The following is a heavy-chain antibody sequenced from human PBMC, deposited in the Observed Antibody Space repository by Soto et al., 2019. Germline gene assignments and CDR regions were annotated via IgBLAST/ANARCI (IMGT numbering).Heavy chain of an antibody. J-gene: IGHJ2*01. Sequence: QVQLQESGPGLVKPSETLSLTCTVSGGSISSYYWSWIRQPAGKGLGWNGRIYTSGSTNYKPSLRSRVTMSVETSKNHFSLKVSSVTAADTAVYYCARDQPGGIAVAGKYWYFDLWGRGTLVTVSS. V-gene: IGHV4-4*07. D-gene: IGHD6-19*01. CDR1: GGSISSYY. CDR2: IYTSGST. CDR3: ARDQPGGIAVAGKYWYFDL.